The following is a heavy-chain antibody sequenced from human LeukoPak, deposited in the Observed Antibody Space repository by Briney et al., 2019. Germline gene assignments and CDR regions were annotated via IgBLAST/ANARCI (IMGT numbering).Heavy chain of an antibody. V-gene: IGHV3-30*18. CDR1: GFTFSSHG. D-gene: IGHD2-2*01. Sequence: PGGSLRLSCVGTGFTFSSHGMHWVRQGPGKGLEWVAVVSRGGDITYYAESVKGRFIIARDNSKNSMFLQMNDLRPEDTAVYYCAKEGVVPAKYAFDVWGQGTMVTVSS. CDR2: VSRGGDIT. CDR3: AKEGVVPAKYAFDV. J-gene: IGHJ3*01.